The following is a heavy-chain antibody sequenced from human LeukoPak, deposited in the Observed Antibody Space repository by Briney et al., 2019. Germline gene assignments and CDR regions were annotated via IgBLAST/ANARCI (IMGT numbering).Heavy chain of an antibody. CDR2: ISGSGGST. V-gene: IGHV3-23*01. D-gene: IGHD5-18*01. Sequence: PGGSLRLSCAASGFTFSSYAMSWVRQAPGKGLEWVSAISGSGGSTYYADSVKGRFTISRDNSKNTLYLQMNSLRAEDTAVYYCARDRLDTAMVTFDAFDIWGQGTMVTVSS. CDR1: GFTFSSYA. J-gene: IGHJ3*02. CDR3: ARDRLDTAMVTFDAFDI.